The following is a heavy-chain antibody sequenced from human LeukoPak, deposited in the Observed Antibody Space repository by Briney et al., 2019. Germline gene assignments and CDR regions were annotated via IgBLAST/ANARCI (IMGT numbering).Heavy chain of an antibody. CDR3: ARVDRYYYYGMDV. D-gene: IGHD2-2*03. Sequence: GASVKVSCKASGYTFTGYYMHWVRQAPGQGLEWMGWNNPNSGGTNYAQKFQGWVTMTRDTSISTAYMELSRLRSDDTAVYYCARVDRYYYYGMDVWGQGTTVTVSS. CDR2: NNPNSGGT. CDR1: GYTFTGYY. J-gene: IGHJ6*02. V-gene: IGHV1-2*04.